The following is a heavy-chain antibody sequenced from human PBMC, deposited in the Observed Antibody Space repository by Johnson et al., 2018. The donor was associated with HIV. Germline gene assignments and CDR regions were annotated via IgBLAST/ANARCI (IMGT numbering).Heavy chain of an antibody. V-gene: IGHV3-7*03. CDR3: FLGQTQRGDAFDI. CDR1: GFTFSSYA. CDR2: IKQDGSEI. J-gene: IGHJ3*02. D-gene: IGHD6-25*01. Sequence: VLLVESGGGVVQPGRSLRLSCAASGFTFSSYAMHWVRQAPGKGLEWVANIKQDGSEIYYVDSVKGRFTISRDNAEHSLYLQMNSLRVEDTALYYCFLGQTQRGDAFDIWGQGTMVTVSS.